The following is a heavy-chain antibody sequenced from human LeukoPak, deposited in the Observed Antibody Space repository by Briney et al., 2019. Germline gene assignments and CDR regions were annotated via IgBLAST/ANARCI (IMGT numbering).Heavy chain of an antibody. Sequence: GGSLRLSCAASGFTFSSYGMHWVRQAPGKGLEWVAFIRYDGSNKYYADSVKGRFTISRDNSKNTLYLQMNSLRAEDTAVYYCAKDPQLERHWNYFDYWGQGTLVTVSS. CDR1: GFTFSSYG. V-gene: IGHV3-30*02. J-gene: IGHJ4*02. CDR2: IRYDGSNK. D-gene: IGHD1-1*01. CDR3: AKDPQLERHWNYFDY.